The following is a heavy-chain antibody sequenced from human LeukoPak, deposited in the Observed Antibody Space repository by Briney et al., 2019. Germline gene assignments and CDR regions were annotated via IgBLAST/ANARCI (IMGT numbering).Heavy chain of an antibody. CDR2: ISYDGSNK. J-gene: IGHJ6*02. V-gene: IGHV3-30*04. Sequence: GGSLRLSCAASGFTFSSYAMHWVRQAPGKGLEWVAVISYDGSNKYYADSVKGRFTISRDNSKNTLCLQMNSLRAEDTAVYYCARDRIPTYYYGMDVWGQGTTVTVSS. CDR3: ARDRIPTYYYGMDV. CDR1: GFTFSSYA.